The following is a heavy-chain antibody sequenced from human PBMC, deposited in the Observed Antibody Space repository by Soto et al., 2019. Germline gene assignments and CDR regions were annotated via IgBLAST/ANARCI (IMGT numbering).Heavy chain of an antibody. J-gene: IGHJ3*02. CDR3: ASPRGSFGVVTYAFDI. D-gene: IGHD3-3*01. Sequence: HVQLVQSGAEVKKPGSSVKVSCKASGGTFSSYAISWVRQAPGQGLEWMGGIIPIFGTANYAQKFQGRVTISADESTSTAYMELSSLRSEDTAVYYCASPRGSFGVVTYAFDIWGQGTMVTVSS. CDR1: GGTFSSYA. CDR2: IIPIFGTA. V-gene: IGHV1-69*01.